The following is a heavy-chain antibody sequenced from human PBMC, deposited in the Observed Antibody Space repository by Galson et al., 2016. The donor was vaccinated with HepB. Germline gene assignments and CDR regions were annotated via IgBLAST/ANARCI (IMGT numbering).Heavy chain of an antibody. CDR2: IYSSGST. CDR3: ARSVYDTLTGYQWYFDL. CDR1: GGSISSYY. V-gene: IGHV4-59*01. J-gene: IGHJ2*01. Sequence: SETLSLTCTVSGGSISSYYWSWIRQPPGKGLEWIGYIYSSGSTNYNPSLKSRVTISVDTSKNQFSLKLTSVTAADTAVYYCARSVYDTLTGYQWYFDLWGRGTLVTVSS. D-gene: IGHD3-9*01.